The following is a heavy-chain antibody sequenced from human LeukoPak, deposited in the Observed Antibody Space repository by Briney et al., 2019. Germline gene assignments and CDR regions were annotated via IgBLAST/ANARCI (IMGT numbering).Heavy chain of an antibody. J-gene: IGHJ3*02. Sequence: GGSLRLSCAASGFTFYDYAMHWVRQAPGKGLQWVSAISDSGSPTYYTESVKGRFTISRDNSKNTVFLQMNSLKAEDTAIYYCARPKTSSWHRDAFDIWGRGTMVTVSS. CDR2: ISDSGSPT. CDR3: ARPKTSSWHRDAFDI. V-gene: IGHV3-23*01. D-gene: IGHD6-13*01. CDR1: GFTFYDYA.